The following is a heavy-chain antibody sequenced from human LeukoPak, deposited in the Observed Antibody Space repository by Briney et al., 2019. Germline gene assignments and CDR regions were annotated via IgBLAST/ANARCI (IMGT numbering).Heavy chain of an antibody. CDR3: ARESLRVAAAGFDY. Sequence: GGSLRLSCAASGFTFSSYWMHWVRQAPGKGLVWVSRINSDGSSTSYADSVKGRFTISRDNAKNTLYLQMNSLRAEDTAVYYCARESLRVAAAGFDYRGQGTLVTVSS. CDR2: INSDGSST. CDR1: GFTFSSYW. J-gene: IGHJ4*02. D-gene: IGHD6-13*01. V-gene: IGHV3-74*01.